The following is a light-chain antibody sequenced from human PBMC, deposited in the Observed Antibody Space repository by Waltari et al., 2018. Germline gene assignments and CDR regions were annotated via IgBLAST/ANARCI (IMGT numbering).Light chain of an antibody. V-gene: IGLV3-1*01. J-gene: IGLJ2*01. CDR3: QAWDSTYARV. CDR1: NLGAKY. Sequence: SYELTQPTSVSVAPGQTASLTCSGDNLGAKYACWYQQKPGQSPVLVIHQNTKRPSGIPERFSGSNSGNTATLTISGTQTIDEADYHCQAWDSTYARVFGGGTKLTVL. CDR2: QNT.